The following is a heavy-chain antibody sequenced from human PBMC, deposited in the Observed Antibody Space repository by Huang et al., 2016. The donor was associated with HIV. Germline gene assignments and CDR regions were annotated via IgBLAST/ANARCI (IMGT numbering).Heavy chain of an antibody. CDR3: AHRRGNRYYSGYFQY. Sequence: QITLEESGPTVVKPTQTLTLTCTFSGFSLSTGVGVGWIRQPPGKALEWLALIYWKNEKRYSPSLKTRLTSTKDTSKNRVVLTMTNMDPVDTATYYCAHRRGNRYYSGYFQYWGQGTLVTVSS. CDR1: GFSLSTGVG. D-gene: IGHD3-10*01. CDR2: IYWKNEK. V-gene: IGHV2-5*01. J-gene: IGHJ1*01.